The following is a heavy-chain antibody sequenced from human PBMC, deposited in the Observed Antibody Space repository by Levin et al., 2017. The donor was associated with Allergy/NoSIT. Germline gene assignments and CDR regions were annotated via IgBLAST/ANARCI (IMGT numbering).Heavy chain of an antibody. J-gene: IGHJ3*02. V-gene: IGHV1-2*02. D-gene: IGHD3-9*01. CDR3: ARDPIAVLRYFDWPQAFDI. CDR2: INPNSGGT. Sequence: GESLKISCKASGYTFTGYYMHWVRQAPGQGLEWMGWINPNSGGTNYAQKFQGRVTMTRDTSISTAYMELSRLRSDDTAVYYCARDPIAVLRYFDWPQAFDIWGQGTMVTVSS. CDR1: GYTFTGYY.